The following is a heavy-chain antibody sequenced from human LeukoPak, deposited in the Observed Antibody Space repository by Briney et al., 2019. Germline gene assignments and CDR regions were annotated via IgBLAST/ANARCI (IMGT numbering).Heavy chain of an antibody. CDR1: GGSISSSSYY. CDR2: IYYSGST. CDR3: ARHTVATKPYWYFDL. Sequence: PSETLSLTRTVSGGSISSSSYYWGWIRQPPGKGLEWIGSIYYSGSTYYNPSLKSRVTISVDTSKNQFSLKLSSVTAADTAVYYCARHTVATKPYWYFDLWGRGTLVTVSS. V-gene: IGHV4-39*01. J-gene: IGHJ2*01. D-gene: IGHD5-12*01.